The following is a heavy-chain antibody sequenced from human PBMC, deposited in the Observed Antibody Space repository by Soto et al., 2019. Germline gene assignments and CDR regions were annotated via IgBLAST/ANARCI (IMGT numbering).Heavy chain of an antibody. Sequence: SVKVSCKASGGTFSSYSISWVRQAPGQGLEWMGGIIPIFGTANYAQRFQGRVTITADESTSTAYMELSSLRSEDTAVYYCARGVQLETTRFYYWGQGTLVTVS. J-gene: IGHJ4*02. CDR2: IIPIFGTA. D-gene: IGHD1-1*01. CDR3: ARGVQLETTRFYY. CDR1: GGTFSSYS. V-gene: IGHV1-69*13.